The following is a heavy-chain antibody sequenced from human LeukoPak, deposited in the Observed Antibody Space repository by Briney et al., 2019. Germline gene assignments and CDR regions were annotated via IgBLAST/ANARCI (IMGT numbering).Heavy chain of an antibody. V-gene: IGHV3-7*01. CDR3: ARAGGTSWADY. CDR1: GFTFRDYR. Sequence: GGSLRLSCEASGFTFRDYRMTWVRQAPGKGLEWVANVKQDGTEKFYVDSVKGRFTISRDNGKNSLYLQMNSLRVEDTAIYYCARAGGTSWADYWGQGTLVTVSS. CDR2: VKQDGTEK. D-gene: IGHD6-13*01. J-gene: IGHJ4*02.